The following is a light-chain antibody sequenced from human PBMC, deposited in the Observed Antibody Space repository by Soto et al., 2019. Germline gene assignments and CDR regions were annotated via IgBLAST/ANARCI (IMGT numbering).Light chain of an antibody. CDR2: GAS. J-gene: IGKJ1*01. Sequence: EIVLTHSPDTLSFSPVERVTLSCRASQSVSSSYLAWYQQKPGQAPRLLIYGASSRATGIPDRFSGSGSGTDFTLTISRLEPEDFAVYYCQQYGNSPRWTFGQGTKVDIK. CDR1: QSVSSSY. CDR3: QQYGNSPRWT. V-gene: IGKV3-20*01.